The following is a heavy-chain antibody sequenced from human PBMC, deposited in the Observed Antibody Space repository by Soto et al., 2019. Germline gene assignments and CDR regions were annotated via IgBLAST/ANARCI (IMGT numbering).Heavy chain of an antibody. CDR3: ASEPYYYDSSGYPVGDY. D-gene: IGHD3-22*01. CDR2: ISYDGSNK. V-gene: IGHV3-30-3*01. CDR1: GFTFSSYA. J-gene: IGHJ4*02. Sequence: QVQLVESGGGVVQPGRSLRLSCAASGFTFSSYAMHWVRQAPGKGLEWVAVISYDGSNKYYADSVKGRFTISRDNSKNTLYPQMNSLRTEDTAVYYCASEPYYYDSSGYPVGDYWGQGTLVTVSS.